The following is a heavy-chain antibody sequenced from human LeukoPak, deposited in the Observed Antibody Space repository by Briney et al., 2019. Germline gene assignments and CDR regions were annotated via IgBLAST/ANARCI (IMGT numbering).Heavy chain of an antibody. J-gene: IGHJ4*02. Sequence: GGSLRLSCAASGFTFDDYAMHWVRQAPGKGLEWVSGISWNSGSIGYADSVKGRFTISRDNAKNSLYLQMNSLRTEDMALYYCAKDNSYEPCYFDYWGQGTLVTVSS. V-gene: IGHV3-9*03. CDR3: AKDNSYEPCYFDY. D-gene: IGHD5-18*01. CDR1: GFTFDDYA. CDR2: ISWNSGSI.